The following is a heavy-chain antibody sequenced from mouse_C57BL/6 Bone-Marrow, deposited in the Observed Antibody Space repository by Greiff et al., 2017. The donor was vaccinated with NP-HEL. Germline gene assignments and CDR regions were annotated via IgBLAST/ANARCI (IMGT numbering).Heavy chain of an antibody. CDR3: ARDYSKGY. J-gene: IGHJ2*01. CDR2: IDPSDSYT. CDR1: GYTFTSYW. V-gene: IGHV1-59*01. Sequence: QVQLQQPGAELVRPGTSVKLSCKASGYTFTSYWMHWVKQRPGQGLEWIGVIDPSDSYTNYNQKFKGKATLTVDTSSSTAYMQLSSLTSEDSAVHYCARDYSKGYWGQGTTLTVSS. D-gene: IGHD2-5*01.